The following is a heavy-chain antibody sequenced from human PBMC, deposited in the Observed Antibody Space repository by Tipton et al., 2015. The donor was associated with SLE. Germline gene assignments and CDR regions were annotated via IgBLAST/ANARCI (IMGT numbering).Heavy chain of an antibody. CDR2: IDHSRST. D-gene: IGHD3-22*01. V-gene: IGHV4-34*01. J-gene: IGHJ4*02. CDR1: GGSFSVHY. CDR3: ARLFGPISGYYYVGGGY. Sequence: TLSLTCAVYGGSFSVHYWSWSWIRQPPGKGLEWIGEIDHSRSTNYNPSLKSRVTISRDTSKNQFSLKLTSVTAADTAVYYCARLFGPISGYYYVGGGYWGQGTLVTVSS.